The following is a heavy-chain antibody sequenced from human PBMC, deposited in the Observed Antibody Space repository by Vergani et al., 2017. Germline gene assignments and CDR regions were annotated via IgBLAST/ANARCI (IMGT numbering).Heavy chain of an antibody. J-gene: IGHJ6*04. CDR1: GGSFSGYY. CDR3: ARGVVRRLDV. V-gene: IGHV4-34*01. Sequence: QVQLHQWGAGLLKPSETLSLTCAVYGGSFSGYYWSWIRQPPGKGLEWIGEINHSGSTNYNPSLKSRVTISVDTSKNQFSLKLSSVTAADTAVYYWARGVVRRLDVWGKGTTVTVSS. CDR2: INHSGST. D-gene: IGHD3-16*02.